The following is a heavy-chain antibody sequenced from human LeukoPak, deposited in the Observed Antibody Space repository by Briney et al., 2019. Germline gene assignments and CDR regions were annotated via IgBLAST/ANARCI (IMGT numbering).Heavy chain of an antibody. D-gene: IGHD2-2*01. Sequence: SVKVSCKASGCTFRSYAISWVRHAPGQGLEWMGRIIPILGIANYAQKFQGRVTITADKSTSTAYMELSRLRSDDTAVYYCARVLSSRGYCSSTSCYRSFNWFDPWGQGTLVTVSS. CDR1: GCTFRSYA. J-gene: IGHJ5*02. CDR2: IIPILGIA. V-gene: IGHV1-69*04. CDR3: ARVLSSRGYCSSTSCYRSFNWFDP.